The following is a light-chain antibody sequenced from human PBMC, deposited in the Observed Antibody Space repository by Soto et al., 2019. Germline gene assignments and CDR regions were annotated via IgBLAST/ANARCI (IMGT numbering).Light chain of an antibody. J-gene: IGKJ2*01. V-gene: IGKV3-11*01. Sequence: EIVLTQSPATLSLSPGERATLYCRASQSVSSYLAWYQQKPGQAPRLLLYDASNRATGIPARFSGSGSGTDFTLTISSLEPEDFAVYYCQQRSNWAVAFCQGTRLEIK. CDR3: QQRSNWAVA. CDR1: QSVSSY. CDR2: DAS.